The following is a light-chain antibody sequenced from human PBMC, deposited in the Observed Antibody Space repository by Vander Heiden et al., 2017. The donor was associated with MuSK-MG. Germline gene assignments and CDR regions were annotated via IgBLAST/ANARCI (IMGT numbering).Light chain of an antibody. CDR1: ELGNKY. Sequence: FDLSQPPSVSVSPGRTASIACSEDELGNKYVSWYQQKPGQSPVLVIYQDNKRPSGIPERFSGSNSGNTATLTISGTQASDESTYYCQAWDSTTDPVVFGGGTKLTVL. J-gene: IGLJ2*01. CDR3: QAWDSTTDPVV. V-gene: IGLV3-1*01. CDR2: QDN.